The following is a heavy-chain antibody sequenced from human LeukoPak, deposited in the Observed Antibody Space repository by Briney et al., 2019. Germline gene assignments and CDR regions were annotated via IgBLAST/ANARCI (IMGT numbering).Heavy chain of an antibody. CDR3: ARHRAIGSSRWFDP. D-gene: IGHD2-2*01. CDR1: GNDFTNYW. V-gene: IGHV5-51*01. CDR2: IYPGDSDT. Sequence: GESLKISCTGSGNDFTNYWIAWVRQMPGKGLEWMGIIYPGDSDTRYSPFFQGQVAISADKSISTAYLQWSRLKASDTAMYYCARHRAIGSSRWFDPWGQGTLVTVSS. J-gene: IGHJ5*02.